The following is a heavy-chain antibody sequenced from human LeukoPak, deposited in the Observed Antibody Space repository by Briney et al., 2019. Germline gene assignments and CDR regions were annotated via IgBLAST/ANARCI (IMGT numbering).Heavy chain of an antibody. CDR1: GGTFSSYA. CDR3: AREGSSIAARGAFDI. V-gene: IGHV1-69*05. J-gene: IGHJ3*02. Sequence: SVKVSCKASGGTFSSYAIRWVRQAPGQGLEWMGGIIPIFGTANYAQKFQGRVSITTDESTSTAYMELSSLRSEDTAVYYCAREGSSIAARGAFDIWGQGTMVTVSS. D-gene: IGHD6-6*01. CDR2: IIPIFGTA.